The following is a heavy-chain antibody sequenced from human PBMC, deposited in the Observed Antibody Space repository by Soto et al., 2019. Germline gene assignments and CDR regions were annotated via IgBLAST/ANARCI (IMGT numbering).Heavy chain of an antibody. J-gene: IGHJ4*02. CDR1: GGTFSSYT. CDR2: IIPILGIA. V-gene: IGHV1-69*02. Sequence: QVQLVQSGAEVKKLGSSVKVSCKASGGTFSSYTISWVRQAPGQGLEWMGRIIPILGIANYAQKFQGRVTITADKSTSTASMELSSLRSEDTAVYYCARGTYGDHYSSWGQGTLVTVSS. CDR3: ARGTYGDHYSS. D-gene: IGHD4-17*01.